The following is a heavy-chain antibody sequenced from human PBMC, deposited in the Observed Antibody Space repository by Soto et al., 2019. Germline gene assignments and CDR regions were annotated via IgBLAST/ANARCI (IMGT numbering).Heavy chain of an antibody. CDR2: ISGSGGST. V-gene: IGHV3-23*01. CDR1: GLTFRAFS. Sequence: EVQLLESGGGLVQPGGSLRLSCAASGLTFRAFSMSWVRQPPGKGLEWVSGISGSGGSTYYADSVKGRFTISRDSSSNTLYLQMSSLRAEDTADYYCAKSRGDSWYLYYYDYWGQGTLVTVSS. D-gene: IGHD5-12*01. J-gene: IGHJ4*02. CDR3: AKSRGDSWYLYYYDY.